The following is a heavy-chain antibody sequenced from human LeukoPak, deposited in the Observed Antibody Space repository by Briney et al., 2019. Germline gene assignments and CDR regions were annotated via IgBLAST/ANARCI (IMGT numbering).Heavy chain of an antibody. V-gene: IGHV1-24*01. D-gene: IGHD2-15*01. Sequence: ASVKVSCKSSGYTLSVLPIHWVRQAPGKGLECMGGYEPEDGETFYTQEFQGRVTMTTDTSTSTAYMELRSLRSDDTAVYYCARGSGGDYFDYWGQGTLVTVSS. CDR3: ARGSGGDYFDY. CDR2: YEPEDGET. CDR1: GYTLSVLP. J-gene: IGHJ4*02.